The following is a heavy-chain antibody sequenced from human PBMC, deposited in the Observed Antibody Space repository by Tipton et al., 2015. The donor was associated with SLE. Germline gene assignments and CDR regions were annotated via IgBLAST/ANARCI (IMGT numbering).Heavy chain of an antibody. Sequence: QLVQSGAEVKKPGASVKVSCKTSGYTFTSYTIAWVRQAPGQGLEWMGWISPYYDNTNYAQKFQGRVNMTTDKSTSTAYMELRSLRSDDTAVYYCATKWGSYFEHWGQGTLVTASS. V-gene: IGHV1-18*01. CDR2: ISPYYDNT. D-gene: IGHD7-27*01. CDR1: GYTFTSYT. CDR3: ATKWGSYFEH. J-gene: IGHJ4*02.